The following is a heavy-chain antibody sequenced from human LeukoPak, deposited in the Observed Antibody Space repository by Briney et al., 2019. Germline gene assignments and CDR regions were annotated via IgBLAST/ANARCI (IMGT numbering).Heavy chain of an antibody. J-gene: IGHJ4*02. CDR1: GGTFSSYA. V-gene: IGHV1-69*13. CDR3: AKRGPGYDKSTYPPHYFDS. CDR2: IIPIFGTA. Sequence: ASVKVSCKASGGTFSSYAISWVRQAPGQGLEWMGGIIPIFGTANYAQKFQGRVTITADESTSTAYMELNSLRAEDTAVYYCAKRGPGYDKSTYPPHYFDSWGQGTLVTVSS. D-gene: IGHD3-22*01.